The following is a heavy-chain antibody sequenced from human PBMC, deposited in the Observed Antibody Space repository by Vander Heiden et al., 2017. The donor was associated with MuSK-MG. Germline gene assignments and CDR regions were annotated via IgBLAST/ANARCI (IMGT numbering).Heavy chain of an antibody. CDR3: ARHRAYYVWGPSWFDP. CDR2: IYYSGST. J-gene: IGHJ5*02. Sequence: QLHLQESGPGLVKPSETLSLTCTLPGGSIASSSYYWGWIRQPPGKGLEWIGSIYYSGSTYYNPSLKSRVTISVDTSKNQFSLKLSSVTAADTAVYYCARHRAYYVWGPSWFDPWGQGTLVTVSS. V-gene: IGHV4-39*01. D-gene: IGHD3-16*01. CDR1: GGSIASSSYY.